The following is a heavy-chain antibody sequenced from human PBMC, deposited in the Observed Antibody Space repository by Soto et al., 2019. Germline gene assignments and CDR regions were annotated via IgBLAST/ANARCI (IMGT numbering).Heavy chain of an antibody. CDR1: GFTFSSYA. D-gene: IGHD3-22*01. V-gene: IGHV3-23*01. Sequence: GGSLRLSCAASGFTFSSYAMSWVRQAPGKGLEWVSAISGSGGSTYYADSVKGRFTISRDNSKNTLYLQMNSLRAEDTAVYYCAAGRRGFYYDSSGYYFDYWGQGTLVTVSS. CDR2: ISGSGGST. CDR3: AAGRRGFYYDSSGYYFDY. J-gene: IGHJ4*02.